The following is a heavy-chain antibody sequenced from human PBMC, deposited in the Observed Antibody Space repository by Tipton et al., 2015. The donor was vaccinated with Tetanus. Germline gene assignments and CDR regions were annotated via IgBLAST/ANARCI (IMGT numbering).Heavy chain of an antibody. D-gene: IGHD1-26*01. CDR3: AVKGGVGPSLFDS. CDR2: ITPNNGAT. J-gene: IGHJ4*02. Sequence: QLVQSGAEVREPGASVKVSCKAFGYTFTNYGIHWVRQAPGQGLEWLGWITPNNGATNFAHNFQDRVTMTSDTSISTVYMELSNLRSEDTAIYYCAVKGGVGPSLFDSWGQGIALTVSS. CDR1: GYTFTNYG. V-gene: IGHV1-2*02.